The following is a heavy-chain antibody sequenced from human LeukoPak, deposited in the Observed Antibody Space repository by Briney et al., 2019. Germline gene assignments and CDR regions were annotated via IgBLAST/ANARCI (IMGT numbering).Heavy chain of an antibody. V-gene: IGHV4-4*02. CDR2: IYHGGST. D-gene: IGHD3-22*01. CDR1: GGSISSSNW. Sequence: PSGTLSLTCAVSGGSISSSNWWSWVRQPPGKGLEWIGEIYHGGSTNYNPSLKSRVTISVDKSKNQFSLKLSSVTAADTAVYYCARKRITMIAVDAFDIWGQGTMVTVSS. CDR3: ARKRITMIAVDAFDI. J-gene: IGHJ3*02.